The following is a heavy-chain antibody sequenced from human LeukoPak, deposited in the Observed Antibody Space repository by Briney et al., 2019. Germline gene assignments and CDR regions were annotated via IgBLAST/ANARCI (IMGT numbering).Heavy chain of an antibody. CDR1: GYTFTSYY. V-gene: IGHV1-46*03. CDR3: ALAAAGTAYFDY. D-gene: IGHD6-13*01. J-gene: IGHJ4*02. Sequence: ASVKVSCKASGYTFTSYYMHWVRQAPGQGLEWMGIINPSGGSTSYAQKFQGRVTMTRDTSTSTVYMELSSLRSEDTAVYYCALAAAGTAYFDYWGQGTLVIVSS. CDR2: INPSGGST.